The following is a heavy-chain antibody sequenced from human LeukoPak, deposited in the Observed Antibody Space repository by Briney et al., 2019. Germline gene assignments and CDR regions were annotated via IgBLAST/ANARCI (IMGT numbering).Heavy chain of an antibody. Sequence: SETLSLTCTVSGGSISSRSDYWGWIRQTPGKGLEWIGNLDSSGSTYYNPSLKSRVTISVGTYKNQFSLNLRSVTAADTAIYFCSRSHDYGGLYFYYYMDVWGNGSTVTVSS. CDR2: LDSSGST. CDR1: GGSISSRSDY. D-gene: IGHD4-23*01. V-gene: IGHV4-39*01. CDR3: SRSHDYGGLYFYYYMDV. J-gene: IGHJ6*03.